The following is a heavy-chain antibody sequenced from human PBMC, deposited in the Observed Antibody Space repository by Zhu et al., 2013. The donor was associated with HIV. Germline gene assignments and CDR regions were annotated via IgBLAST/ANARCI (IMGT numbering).Heavy chain of an antibody. CDR2: INPSSGGT. V-gene: IGHV1-2*02. Sequence: QVQLVQSGAEVKKPGASVKVSCKTSGYTFTDYFIHWVRQAPGQGLEWMGWINPSSGGTNYAQKFRGRVTMTRDTSITTAYLELTRLRSHDTGVYYCVSGTPEYSSLPRAWGQGTLVTVSS. CDR3: VSGTPEYSSLPRA. J-gene: IGHJ5*02. D-gene: IGHD6-19*01. CDR1: GYTFTDYF.